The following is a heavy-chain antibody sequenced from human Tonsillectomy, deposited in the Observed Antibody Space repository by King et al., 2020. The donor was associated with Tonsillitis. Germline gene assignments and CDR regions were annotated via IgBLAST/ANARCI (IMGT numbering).Heavy chain of an antibody. Sequence: QLQESGPGLVKPSETLSLTCTVSGGSISSSSYYWGWIHQPPGKGLEWIGSIYYSGSTYYNPSLKSRVTISVDTSKNQFSLKLSSVTAADTAVYYCARGKGEAIAAAAGWVDPWGQGTLVTVAA. CDR2: IYYSGST. J-gene: IGHJ5*02. V-gene: IGHV4-39*01. CDR1: GGSISSSSYY. CDR3: ARGKGEAIAAAAGWVDP. D-gene: IGHD6-13*01.